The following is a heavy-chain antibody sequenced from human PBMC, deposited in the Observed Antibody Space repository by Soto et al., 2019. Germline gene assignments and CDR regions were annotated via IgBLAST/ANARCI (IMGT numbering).Heavy chain of an antibody. V-gene: IGHV3-15*01. CDR2: IKNKADGGPT. CDR3: TTDPFDYEDF. D-gene: IGHD4-17*01. Sequence: EVQLVESGGYLVKPGGCLRLSCAASGITFTNAWLSWVRQAPGKGLERVGGIKNKADGGPTDYAAPARGRSTISRDDSKNTLCLQMNNLETEDSAVDYCTTDPFDYEDFWGQGTLVTVSS. CDR1: GITFTNAW. J-gene: IGHJ4*02.